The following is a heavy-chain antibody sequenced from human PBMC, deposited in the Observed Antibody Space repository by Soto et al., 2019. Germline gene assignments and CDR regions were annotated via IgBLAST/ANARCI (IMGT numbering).Heavy chain of an antibody. CDR2: IIPIFGTA. V-gene: IGHV1-69*01. CDR3: ARVNVDYDILTGYYSRYFDY. J-gene: IGHJ4*02. Sequence: QVQLVQSGAEVQKPGSSVKVSCKASGGTFSSYAISWVRQAPGQGLEWMGGIIPIFGTANYAQKFQGRVTITADESTSTAYMELSSLRSEDTAVYYCARVNVDYDILTGYYSRYFDYWGQGTLVTVSS. CDR1: GGTFSSYA. D-gene: IGHD3-9*01.